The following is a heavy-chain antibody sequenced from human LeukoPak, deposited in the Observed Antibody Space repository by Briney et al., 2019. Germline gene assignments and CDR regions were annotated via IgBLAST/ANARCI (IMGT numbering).Heavy chain of an antibody. CDR1: GFTFSSYG. V-gene: IGHV3-30*18. CDR2: ISYDGSNK. CDR3: AKNGDLRYFDWLVHFDY. D-gene: IGHD3-9*01. J-gene: IGHJ4*02. Sequence: GGSLRLSCAASGFTFSSYGMHWVRQAPGKGLEWVAVISYDGSNKYYADSVKGRFTISRDNSKNTLYLQMNSLRAEDTAVYYCAKNGDLRYFDWLVHFDYWGQGTLVTVSS.